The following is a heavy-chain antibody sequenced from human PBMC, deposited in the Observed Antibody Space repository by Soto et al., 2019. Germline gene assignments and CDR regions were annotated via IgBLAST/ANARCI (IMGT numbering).Heavy chain of an antibody. CDR2: IGTAGDT. V-gene: IGHV3-13*04. D-gene: IGHD3-9*01. CDR1: GVTFSSYY. CDR3: ARAIDYDILTGYPAPPDY. J-gene: IGHJ4*02. Sequence: GGSLRLSCAASGVTFSSYYMHWVRQATGKGLEWVSAIGTAGDTYYPGSVKGRFTISRENAKNSLYLQMNSLRAGDTAVYYCARAIDYDILTGYPAPPDYWGQGTLVTVSS.